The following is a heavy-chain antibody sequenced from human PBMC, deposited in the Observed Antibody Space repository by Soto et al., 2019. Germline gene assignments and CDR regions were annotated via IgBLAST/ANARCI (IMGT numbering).Heavy chain of an antibody. J-gene: IGHJ5*02. CDR2: THYSGST. D-gene: IGHD2-2*01. CDR1: GGSITSGNYY. Sequence: PSETLSLTCTVSGGSITSGNYYWSWIRQHPEKGLEWIGYTHYSGSTYYNPSLKSRITISVDTSKNQFSLKLSSVTAADTAMYYCAREFLCISASCYPWFDPCGQGTLVTVSS. V-gene: IGHV4-31*03. CDR3: AREFLCISASCYPWFDP.